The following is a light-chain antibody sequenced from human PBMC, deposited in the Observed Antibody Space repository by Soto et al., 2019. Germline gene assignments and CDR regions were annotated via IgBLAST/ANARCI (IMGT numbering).Light chain of an antibody. CDR2: DAS. CDR1: QSVSSY. J-gene: IGKJ1*01. CDR3: QQRSNWPPT. V-gene: IGKV3-11*01. Sequence: EIVMTQSRATLSVSPGERATLSCRASQSVSSYLAWYQQKPGQAPRLLIYDASTRATGIPARFSGSGSGTDFTLTITSLEPEDFAVYYCQQRSNWPPTFGQGTKVDIK.